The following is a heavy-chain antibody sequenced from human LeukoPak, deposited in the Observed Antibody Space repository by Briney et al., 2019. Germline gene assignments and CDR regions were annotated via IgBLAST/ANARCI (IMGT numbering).Heavy chain of an antibody. CDR1: GFTFSSHG. CDR3: AKGCSGSTTCYLIDY. Sequence: GGSLRLSSAASGFTFSSHGMHWVRQAPGKGLEWVAVISNDGTNKNYVDSVKGRFTISRDNSKNTLYLQMNSLRTEDTAVYYCAKGCSGSTTCYLIDYWGQGTLVTVSS. CDR2: ISNDGTNK. V-gene: IGHV3-30*18. D-gene: IGHD2-2*01. J-gene: IGHJ4*02.